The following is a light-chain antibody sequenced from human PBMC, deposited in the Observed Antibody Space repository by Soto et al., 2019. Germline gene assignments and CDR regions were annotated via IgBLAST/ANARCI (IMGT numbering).Light chain of an antibody. CDR3: QQRYSTPIN. Sequence: DIQMTQSPSSLSASVGARVTITCRASQSISSYLNWYQQKQGKAPKLLIYAASSLQSGVPSRCSCSVSGTDFTITISSMQREDFATYYFQQRYSTPINFGQGIRLEIK. CDR1: QSISSY. V-gene: IGKV1-39*01. CDR2: AAS. J-gene: IGKJ5*01.